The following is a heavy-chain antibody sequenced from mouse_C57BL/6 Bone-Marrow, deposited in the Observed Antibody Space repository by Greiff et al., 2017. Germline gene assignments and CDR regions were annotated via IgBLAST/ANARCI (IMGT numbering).Heavy chain of an antibody. D-gene: IGHD4-1*01. J-gene: IGHJ2*01. CDR2: ISDGGSYT. V-gene: IGHV5-4*01. Sequence: EVQLVESGGGLVKPGGSLKLSCAASGFTFSSYAMSWVRQTPEKRLEWVATISDGGSYTYYPDNVKGRFTISRDNAKNNLYLQMSHLKSEDTAMYYCAREGWDVDYWGQGTTLTVSS. CDR3: AREGWDVDY. CDR1: GFTFSSYA.